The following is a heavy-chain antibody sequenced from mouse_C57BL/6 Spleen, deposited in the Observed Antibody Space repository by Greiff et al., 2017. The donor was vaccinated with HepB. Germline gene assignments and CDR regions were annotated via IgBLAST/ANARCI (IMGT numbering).Heavy chain of an antibody. J-gene: IGHJ1*03. V-gene: IGHV1-82*01. CDR2: IYPGDGDT. D-gene: IGHD2-3*01. CDR1: GYAFSSSW. Sequence: QVQLKQSGPELVKPGASVKISCKASGYAFSSSWMNWVKQRPGKGLEWIGRIYPGDGDTNYNGKFKGKATLTADKSSSTAYMQLSSLTSEDSAVYFCARSGGYYVYFDVWGTGTTVTVSS. CDR3: ARSGGYYVYFDV.